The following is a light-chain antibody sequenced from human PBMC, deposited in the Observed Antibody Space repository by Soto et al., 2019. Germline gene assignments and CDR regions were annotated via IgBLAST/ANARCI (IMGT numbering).Light chain of an antibody. CDR3: QQCYSIPTT. Sequence: DIVMTQSPDSLAVSLGERATINCKSSQSVLYRSNNKNYLAWYQQKPGQPPKLLIYWASTRQSGVPDRFSGSGSGTDCTLTSSSLQAEDVAVYYCQQCYSIPTTCGGGTKVEIK. CDR1: QSVLYRSNNKNY. CDR2: WAS. J-gene: IGKJ4*01. V-gene: IGKV4-1*01.